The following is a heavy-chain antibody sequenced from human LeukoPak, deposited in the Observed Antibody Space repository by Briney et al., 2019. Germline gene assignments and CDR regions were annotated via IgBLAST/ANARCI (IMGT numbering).Heavy chain of an antibody. Sequence: ASVKVSCKVSGYTLTELSMHWVRQAPGKGLEWMGGIIPIFGTANYAQNLQGRVTMTTDTPTSTAYMELRSLRSDDTAVYYCARLAAAPYYYCMDVRGKGTTVTISS. J-gene: IGHJ6*03. CDR2: IIPIFGTA. CDR1: GYTLTELS. V-gene: IGHV1-24*01. CDR3: ARLAAAPYYYCMDV. D-gene: IGHD6-13*01.